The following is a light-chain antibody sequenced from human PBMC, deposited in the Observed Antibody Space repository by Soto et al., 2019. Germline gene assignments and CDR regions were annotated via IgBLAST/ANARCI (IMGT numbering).Light chain of an antibody. CDR2: DVS. V-gene: IGLV2-14*01. J-gene: IGLJ1*01. CDR1: SSDVGGYNY. CDR3: YSYTTSSTYV. Sequence: QSALTQPASVSGSPGQSITISCSGTSSDVGGYNYVSWYQQYPGKAPQVMIYDVSNRPSGVSNRFSGSKSGNTASLTISGLQAEDEADYYCYSYTTSSTYVFGTGTKVTVL.